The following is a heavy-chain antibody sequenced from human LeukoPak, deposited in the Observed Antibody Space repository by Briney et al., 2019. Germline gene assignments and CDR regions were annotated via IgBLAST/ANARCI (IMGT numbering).Heavy chain of an antibody. CDR2: FDPEDGET. V-gene: IGHV1-24*01. Sequence: ASVKVSCKVSGYTLTELSMHWVRQAPGKGLEWMGGFDPEDGETIYAQKFQGRVTMTEDTSTDTAYMELSSLRSEDTAVYYCAKEVGYSSGRPPFDPWGQGTLVTVSS. J-gene: IGHJ5*02. CDR1: GYTLTELS. CDR3: AKEVGYSSGRPPFDP. D-gene: IGHD6-19*01.